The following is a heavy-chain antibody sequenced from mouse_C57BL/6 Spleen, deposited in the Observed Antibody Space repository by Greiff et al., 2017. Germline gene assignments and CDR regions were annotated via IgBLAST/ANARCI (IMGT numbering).Heavy chain of an antibody. CDR1: GYTFTSYW. CDR3: AKEGYHNKDHWFAY. CDR2: IDPSDSET. D-gene: IGHD6-1*01. Sequence: QVQLQQPGAELVRPGSSVKLSCKASGYTFTSYWMQWVKQRPIQGLEWIGNIDPSDSETHYTQKFKDKATLTVDKSSSTAYMQHSSLTTEDSAVYYCAKEGYHNKDHWFAYWGQGTLVTVSA. J-gene: IGHJ3*01. V-gene: IGHV1-52*01.